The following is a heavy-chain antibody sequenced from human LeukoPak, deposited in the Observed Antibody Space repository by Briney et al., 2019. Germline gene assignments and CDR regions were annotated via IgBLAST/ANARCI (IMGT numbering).Heavy chain of an antibody. J-gene: IGHJ4*02. Sequence: ASVKVSCKASGYTFTSYDINWVRQATGQGLEWMGWMNPNSGNTGYAQKFQGRVTMTRNTSTSTAYMELSSLRTEDTAVYYCASAAVAGTETAYWGQGTLVTVS. D-gene: IGHD6-19*01. CDR3: ASAAVAGTETAY. V-gene: IGHV1-8*01. CDR1: GYTFTSYD. CDR2: MNPNSGNT.